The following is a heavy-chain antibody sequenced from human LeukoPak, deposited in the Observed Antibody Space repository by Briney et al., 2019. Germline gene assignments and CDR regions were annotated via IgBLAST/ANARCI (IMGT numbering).Heavy chain of an antibody. V-gene: IGHV3-23*01. CDR2: ISGSGGST. CDR3: AKDHSGNYYYYMDV. CDR1: GFTFSSYA. D-gene: IGHD2-15*01. Sequence: PGGSLRLSCAASGFTFSSYAMSWVRQAPGKGLEWVSAISGSGGSTYYADSVKGRFTISRDNSKNTLYLQMNSLRAEDTAVYYCAKDHSGNYYYYMDVWGKGTTVTVSS. J-gene: IGHJ6*03.